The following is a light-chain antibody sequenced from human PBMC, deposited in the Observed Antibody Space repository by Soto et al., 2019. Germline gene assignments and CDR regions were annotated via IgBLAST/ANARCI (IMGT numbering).Light chain of an antibody. J-gene: IGLJ2*01. CDR2: DNS. CDR3: QVFDGNSDLVI. Sequence: SYELTQPPSVSVAPEQTARITCGGNNIESKGVHWYQQKPGQAPVLVVYDNSDRPSGIPERFSGSNSGNTATLTISTVEAGDEADYSCQVFDGNSDLVIFGGGTKLTVL. V-gene: IGLV3-21*02. CDR1: NIESKG.